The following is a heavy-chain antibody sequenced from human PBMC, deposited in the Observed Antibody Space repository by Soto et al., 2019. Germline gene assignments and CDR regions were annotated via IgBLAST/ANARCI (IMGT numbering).Heavy chain of an antibody. J-gene: IGHJ4*02. CDR1: GGSISSYY. CDR3: ARHGRINSDYFDY. D-gene: IGHD1-26*01. Sequence: SETLSLTCTVSGGSISSYYWSWIRQPPGKGLEWIGYIYYSGSTNYNPSLKSPVTISVDTSKNQFALKLSSLTAADTAVYYCARHGRINSDYFDYWGQGTLVTVSS. CDR2: IYYSGST. V-gene: IGHV4-59*08.